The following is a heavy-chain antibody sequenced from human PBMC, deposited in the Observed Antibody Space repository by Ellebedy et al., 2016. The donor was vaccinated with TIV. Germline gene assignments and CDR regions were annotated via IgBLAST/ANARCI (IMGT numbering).Heavy chain of an antibody. Sequence: MPSETLSLTCAVSGGSVCSNHWWSWVRQPPGTGLEWIGEIFHSGSTNYNPSLKSRVTISVDKSKNQFSLKLTSVTAADTAVYYCGRYYDSSGGSVFDYWGQGTLVTVSS. CDR3: GRYYDSSGGSVFDY. V-gene: IGHV4-4*02. CDR2: IFHSGST. D-gene: IGHD3-22*01. CDR1: GGSVCSNHW. J-gene: IGHJ4*02.